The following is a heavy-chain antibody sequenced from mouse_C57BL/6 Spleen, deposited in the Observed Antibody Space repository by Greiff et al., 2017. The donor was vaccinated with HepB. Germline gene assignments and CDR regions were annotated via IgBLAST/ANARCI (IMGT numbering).Heavy chain of an antibody. V-gene: IGHV5-6*02. Sequence: EVKLMESGGDLVKPGGSLKLSCAASGFTFSSYGMSWVRQTPDKRLEWVATISSGGSYTYYPDSVKGRFTISRDNAKNTLYLQMSSLNSEDTAMYYCARGGNFDYWGQGTTLTVSS. CDR2: ISSGGSYT. J-gene: IGHJ2*01. CDR3: ARGGNFDY. CDR1: GFTFSSYG.